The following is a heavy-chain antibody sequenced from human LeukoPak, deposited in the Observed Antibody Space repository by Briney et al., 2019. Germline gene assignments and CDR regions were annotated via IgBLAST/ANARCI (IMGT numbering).Heavy chain of an antibody. CDR3: AREGSYYDFDY. CDR1: GHTFTSYD. D-gene: IGHD1-26*01. J-gene: IGHJ4*02. V-gene: IGHV1-2*02. Sequence: GASVKVSCKASGHTFTSYDINWVRQATGQGLEWMGWINPNSGGTNYAQKFQGRVTLTRDTSISTAYMELSRLRSDDTAVYYCAREGSYYDFDYWGQGTLVTVSS. CDR2: INPNSGGT.